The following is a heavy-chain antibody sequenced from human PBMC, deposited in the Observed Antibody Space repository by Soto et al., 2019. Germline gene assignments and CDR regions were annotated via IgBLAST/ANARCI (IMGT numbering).Heavy chain of an antibody. CDR1: GFTFRNFW. CDR3: ARDISGPADN. CDR2: IKTDVSAT. D-gene: IGHD5-12*01. Sequence: DVHLVESGGGLVQPGGSLRLSCEASGFTFRNFWMHWVRLAPGKGLVWVSLIKTDVSATYYADSVKGRFTISRDNAKNTVYLQMNSLRAEDTAVYYCARDISGPADNWGRGTLVTVSS. V-gene: IGHV3-74*01. J-gene: IGHJ4*02.